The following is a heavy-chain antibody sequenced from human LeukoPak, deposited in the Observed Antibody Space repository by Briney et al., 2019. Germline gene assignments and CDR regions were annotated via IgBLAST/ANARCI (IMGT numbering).Heavy chain of an antibody. CDR2: ISSTGYTI. J-gene: IGHJ4*02. D-gene: IGHD6-19*01. CDR3: ARGWDNSGYYCDY. CDR1: GFSFNNSE. V-gene: IGHV3-48*03. Sequence: PGGSLRLSCAASGFSFNNSEMYWVRQAPGKGLECVSYISSTGYTIHYAESVKGRFTISRDNAKNSLFLQMNRLRVEDTAVYFCARGWDNSGYYCDYWGQGTLVTVSS.